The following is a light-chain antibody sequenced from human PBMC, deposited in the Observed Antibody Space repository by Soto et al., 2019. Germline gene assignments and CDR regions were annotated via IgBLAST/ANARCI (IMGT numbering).Light chain of an antibody. V-gene: IGKV3D-11*02. Sequence: EVVLTQSPATLSLSPGERATLSCWASQSVGSYLAWYQQRLGQAPRLLIYEASNRPTGIPARFSGSGPGTVFTPAISGLEPEDFAVYYCQQRSDWLSFGQGTKLEIK. CDR3: QQRSDWLS. J-gene: IGKJ2*01. CDR1: QSVGSY. CDR2: EAS.